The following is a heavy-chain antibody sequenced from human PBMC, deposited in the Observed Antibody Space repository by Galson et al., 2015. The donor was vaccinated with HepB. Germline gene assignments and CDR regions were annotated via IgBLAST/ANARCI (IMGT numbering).Heavy chain of an antibody. D-gene: IGHD3-10*01. CDR3: ASRHSYFRSGTWYNVSDY. J-gene: IGHJ4*02. V-gene: IGHV5-51*01. CDR2: VYPGDSDT. CDR1: GYSFTSYY. Sequence: QSGAEVKKSGESLKISCKGSGYSFTSYYIAWVRQMPGKGLEWMGIVYPGDSDTTYNPSFQGQVTISADRSVGTAYLQWNSLKASDTAIYYCASRHSYFRSGTWYNVSDYWGQGTLVTVSS.